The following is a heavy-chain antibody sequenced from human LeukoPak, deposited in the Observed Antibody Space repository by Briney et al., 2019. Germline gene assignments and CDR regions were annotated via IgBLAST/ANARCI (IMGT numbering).Heavy chain of an antibody. D-gene: IGHD4-23*01. CDR2: INPNSGGT. Sequence: GASVKVSCKASGYTFTVYYMHWVRQAPGQGLEWMGWINPNSGGTNYAQKFQGRVTMTRDTSISTAYMELSRLRSDDTAVYYCARDNSVEDTAWWFDPWGQGTLVTVSS. CDR1: GYTFTVYY. CDR3: ARDNSVEDTAWWFDP. J-gene: IGHJ5*02. V-gene: IGHV1-2*02.